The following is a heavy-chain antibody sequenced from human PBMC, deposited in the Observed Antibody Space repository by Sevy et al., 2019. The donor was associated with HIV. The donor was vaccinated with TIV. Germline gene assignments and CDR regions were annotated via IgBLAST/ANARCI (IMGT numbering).Heavy chain of an antibody. J-gene: IGHJ3*01. CDR2: IKTDGSSR. D-gene: IGHD2-2*01. Sequence: GGSLRLSCAASGFTFSNYWMHWVRQAPGKGLVWVSRIKTDGSSRDSADSVKGRFFISRDNVKNLVYLQMDSLRAEDTAVYYCAREGDTVLVPTAVDAFDFWGQGTMVTVSS. V-gene: IGHV3-74*01. CDR1: GFTFSNYW. CDR3: AREGDTVLVPTAVDAFDF.